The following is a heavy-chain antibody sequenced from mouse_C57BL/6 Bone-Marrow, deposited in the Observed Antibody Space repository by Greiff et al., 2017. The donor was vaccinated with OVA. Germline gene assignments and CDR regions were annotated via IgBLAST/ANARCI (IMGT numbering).Heavy chain of an antibody. V-gene: IGHV1-52*01. J-gene: IGHJ4*01. D-gene: IGHD2-1*01. Sequence: QVQLQQPGAELVRPGSSVTLSCKASGYTFTSYWMHWVKQRPIQGLEWIGNIDPSDSETHYNQKFKDKATLTVDKSSSTAYMQLSSLTSEDSAVYYGARFPYGNSYYYSMDYWGQGTSVTVSS. CDR3: ARFPYGNSYYYSMDY. CDR2: IDPSDSET. CDR1: GYTFTSYW.